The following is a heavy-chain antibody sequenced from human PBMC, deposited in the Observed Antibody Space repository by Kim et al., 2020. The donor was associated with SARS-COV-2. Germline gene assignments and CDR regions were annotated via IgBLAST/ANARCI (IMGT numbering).Heavy chain of an antibody. CDR2: LYNFGST. CDR3: ARGTTVFWSGSDGYWYFDL. CDR1: GGSISSFY. Sequence: SETLSLTCTVSGGSISSFYYNWIRQAPGKGLEWIGHLYNFGSTHYNPSLKSRVTMSVDTSKNQFSLKLRSVTAADTAVYYCARGTTVFWSGSDGYWYFDLWGRGTRVTVSS. V-gene: IGHV4-59*01. J-gene: IGHJ2*01. D-gene: IGHD3-3*01.